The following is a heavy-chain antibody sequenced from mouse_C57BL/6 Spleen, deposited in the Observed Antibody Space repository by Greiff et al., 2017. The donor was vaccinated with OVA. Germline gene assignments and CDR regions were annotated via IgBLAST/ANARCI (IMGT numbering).Heavy chain of an antibody. CDR3: ARSGLGRSGYWYFDV. CDR1: GYTFTSYW. Sequence: QVQLQQPGAELVKPGASVKMSCKASGYTFTSYWITWVKQRPGQGLEWIGWIYPRDGSTKYNEKFKGKATLTVDTSSSTAYMELHSLTSEDSAVYFCARSGLGRSGYWYFDVWGTGTTVTVSS. V-gene: IGHV1-85*01. J-gene: IGHJ1*03. D-gene: IGHD4-1*01. CDR2: IYPRDGST.